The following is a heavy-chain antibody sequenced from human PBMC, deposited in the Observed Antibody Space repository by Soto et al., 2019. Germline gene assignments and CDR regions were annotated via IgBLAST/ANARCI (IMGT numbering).Heavy chain of an antibody. CDR2: IYYDGNT. CDR1: GGSISSSSYY. V-gene: IGHV4-39*01. CDR3: ARGYNWFDP. Sequence: SETLSLTCTVSGGSISSSSYYWGWIRQPPGKGLECIANIYYDGNTYYNPSLKSRVAISLDTSKNQFSLRLNSVTAADTAVYYCARGYNWFDPWGQGTLVTVSS. J-gene: IGHJ5*02.